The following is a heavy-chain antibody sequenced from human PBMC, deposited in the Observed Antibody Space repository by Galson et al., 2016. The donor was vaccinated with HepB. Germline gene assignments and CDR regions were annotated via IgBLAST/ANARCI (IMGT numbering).Heavy chain of an antibody. J-gene: IGHJ4*02. CDR1: GFTFSSYA. D-gene: IGHD2-21*01. V-gene: IGHV3-30-3*01. CDR3: AGDWGASSRIVYYFDY. CDR2: ISYNGSNK. Sequence: SLRLSCAASGFTFSSYALHWVRQAAGKGLEWVAIISYNGSNKYYADSVKGRFTISRDNSKNTRNLQMNSLRAEDTAVYYCAGDWGASSRIVYYFDYWGQGTLVTVSS.